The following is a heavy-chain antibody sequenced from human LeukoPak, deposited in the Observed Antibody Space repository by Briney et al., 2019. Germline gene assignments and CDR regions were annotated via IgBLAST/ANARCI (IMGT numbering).Heavy chain of an antibody. CDR2: IYYSGST. D-gene: IGHD3-22*01. CDR1: GGSISSYY. V-gene: IGHV4-59*08. J-gene: IGHJ4*02. CDR3: AGYYDNSGSLDY. Sequence: KPSETLSLTCTVSGGSISSYYWSWIRQPPGRGLEWIGYIYYSGSTNYNPSLKSRVTISVDTSKNQFSLKLSSVTAADTAVYYCAGYYDNSGSLDYWGQGTLVTVSS.